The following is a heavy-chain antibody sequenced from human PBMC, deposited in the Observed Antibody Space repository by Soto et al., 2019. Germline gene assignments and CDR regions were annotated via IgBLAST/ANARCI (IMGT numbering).Heavy chain of an antibody. Sequence: GGSLRLSCAASGFTFSSYAMSWVRQAPGKGLEWVSAISGSDGSSTNYADSVKGRFTISRDNAKNTLYLQMDSLRVEDTAVYYCARAEQLVRNALDVWGQGTMVTVSS. D-gene: IGHD6-13*01. CDR1: GFTFSSYA. CDR2: ISGSDGSST. V-gene: IGHV3-23*01. J-gene: IGHJ3*01. CDR3: ARAEQLVRNALDV.